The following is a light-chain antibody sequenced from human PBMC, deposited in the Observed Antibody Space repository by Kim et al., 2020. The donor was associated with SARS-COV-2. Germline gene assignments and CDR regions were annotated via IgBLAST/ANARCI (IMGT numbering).Light chain of an antibody. V-gene: IGKV1-5*03. CDR2: KAS. CDR1: QGISNW. Sequence: SASVGDRVSITCRASQGISNWLAWYQQKPGKAPKLLIYKASRLESGVPSRFAGSGSGTDFTLTISSLQPDDFATYYCQHYNSSPYTFGRGTKLEI. CDR3: QHYNSSPYT. J-gene: IGKJ2*01.